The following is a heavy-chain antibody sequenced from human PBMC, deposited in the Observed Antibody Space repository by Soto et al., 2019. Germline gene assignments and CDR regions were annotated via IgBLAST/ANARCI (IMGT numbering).Heavy chain of an antibody. D-gene: IGHD2-8*01. CDR3: TRGVLA. Sequence: SETLSLTCSVSGGSVNSGGYSWSWIRQPPGKGLEWIGFISPSGSPAYNPSLKSRVTISVDRSNNQISLEISSVTAADTAVYYCTRGVLAWGPGTLVTVAS. CDR2: ISPSGSP. CDR1: GGSVNSGGYS. V-gene: IGHV4-30-2*01. J-gene: IGHJ5*02.